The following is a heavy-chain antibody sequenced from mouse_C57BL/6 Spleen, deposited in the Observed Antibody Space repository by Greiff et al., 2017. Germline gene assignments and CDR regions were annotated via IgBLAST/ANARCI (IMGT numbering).Heavy chain of an antibody. J-gene: IGHJ2*01. V-gene: IGHV5-4*03. Sequence: DVKLVESGGGLVKPGGSLKLSCAASGFTFSSYAMSWVRQTPEKRLEWVATISDGGSYTYYPDNVKGRFTISRDNAKNNLYLQMSHLKSEDTAMYYCARAGTFYYFDYWGQGTTLTVSS. D-gene: IGHD4-1*01. CDR2: ISDGGSYT. CDR1: GFTFSSYA. CDR3: ARAGTFYYFDY.